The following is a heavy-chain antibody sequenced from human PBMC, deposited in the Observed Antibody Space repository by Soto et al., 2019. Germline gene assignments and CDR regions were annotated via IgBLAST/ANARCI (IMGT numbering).Heavy chain of an antibody. J-gene: IGHJ4*02. Sequence: GGSLRLSCAASGFTFSSYAMSWVRQVPGKGLEWVSVISGSGDRTYYADSVKGRFTISRDNSKNTLYLQMNSLRVEDTAVYYCAKDRRCSSTRCPWNIDYWGQGTLVTVSS. D-gene: IGHD2-2*01. CDR1: GFTFSSYA. CDR3: AKDRRCSSTRCPWNIDY. CDR2: ISGSGDRT. V-gene: IGHV3-23*01.